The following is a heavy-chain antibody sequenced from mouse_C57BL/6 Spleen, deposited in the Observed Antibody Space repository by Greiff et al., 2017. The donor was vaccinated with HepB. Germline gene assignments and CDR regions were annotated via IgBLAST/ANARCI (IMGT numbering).Heavy chain of an antibody. D-gene: IGHD2-5*01. CDR2: IYPGDGDT. J-gene: IGHJ1*03. CDR3: ARDYSNYGWDFDV. Sequence: VQLQQSGPELVKPGASVKISCKASGYALSSSWMNWVKQRPGKGLEWIGRIYPGDGDTNYNGKFKGKATLTADKASSTAYMQLSSLTSEDSAVYFCARDYSNYGWDFDVWGTGTTVTVSS. CDR1: GYALSSSW. V-gene: IGHV1-82*01.